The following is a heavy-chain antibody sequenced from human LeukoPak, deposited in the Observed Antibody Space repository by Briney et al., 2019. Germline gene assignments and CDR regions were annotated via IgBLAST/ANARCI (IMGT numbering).Heavy chain of an antibody. V-gene: IGHV4-30-2*01. Sequence: SQTLSLTCAVSGGSISSGGYSWSWIRQPPGKGLEWIGYIYHSGSTYYNPSLKSRVTISVDRSKNQFSLKLSFVTAADTAVYYCARAMLPYDILTGYYLYDAFDIWGQGTMVTVSS. CDR2: IYHSGST. CDR3: ARAMLPYDILTGYYLYDAFDI. D-gene: IGHD3-9*01. CDR1: GGSISSGGYS. J-gene: IGHJ3*02.